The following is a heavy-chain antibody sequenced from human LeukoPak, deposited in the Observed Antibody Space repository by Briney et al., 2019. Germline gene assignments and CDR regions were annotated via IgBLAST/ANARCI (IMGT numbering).Heavy chain of an antibody. CDR3: ARGYDCSGGSCYSPDAFDI. Sequence: SQTLSLTCTVSGGSISSGDYYWSWIRQPPGKGLEWIGYIYYSGSTYYNPSLKSRVTISVDTSKEPFSLKLSSVTAADTAVYYCARGYDCSGGSCYSPDAFDIWGQGTMVTVSS. D-gene: IGHD2-15*01. V-gene: IGHV4-30-4*08. J-gene: IGHJ3*02. CDR2: IYYSGST. CDR1: GGSISSGDYY.